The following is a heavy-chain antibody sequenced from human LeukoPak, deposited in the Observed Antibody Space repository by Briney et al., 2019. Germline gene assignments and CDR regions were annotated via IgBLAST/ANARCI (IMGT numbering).Heavy chain of an antibody. CDR3: ARGTTSSSRSHFDY. Sequence: GSLRLSCAASGFTFSSYGMHWVRQAPGKGLEWVAVIWYDGSTKYYADSVKGRFTISRDNSKNTLYLQMNSLRAEDTAVYYCARGTTSSSRSHFDYWGQGTLVTVSS. CDR1: GFTFSSYG. J-gene: IGHJ4*02. D-gene: IGHD6-13*01. CDR2: IWYDGSTK. V-gene: IGHV3-33*01.